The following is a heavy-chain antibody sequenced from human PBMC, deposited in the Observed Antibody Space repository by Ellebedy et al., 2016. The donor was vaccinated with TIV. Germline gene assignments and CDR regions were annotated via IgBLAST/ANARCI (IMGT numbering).Heavy chain of an antibody. CDR3: ARGGYSSGWKGDYFDY. V-gene: IGHV4-34*01. J-gene: IGHJ4*02. D-gene: IGHD6-19*01. CDR1: GGFFSGYY. CDR2: INHSGST. Sequence: SETLSLXCALYGGFFSGYYWSWLRQPPGKGLEWIGEINHSGSTNYNPSLKSRVTISVDTSKHQFSLKLSSVTAADTAVYYCARGGYSSGWKGDYFDYWGQGTLVTVSS.